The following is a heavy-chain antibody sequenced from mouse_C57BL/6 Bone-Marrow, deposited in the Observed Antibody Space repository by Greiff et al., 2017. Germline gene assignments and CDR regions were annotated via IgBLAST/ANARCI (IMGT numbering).Heavy chain of an antibody. CDR3: AGWANGDFMDY. CDR1: GYTFTSYW. J-gene: IGHJ4*01. V-gene: IGHV1-55*01. D-gene: IGHD4-1*01. CDR2: IYPGSGST. Sequence: QVQLQQSGAELVKPGASVKMSCKASGYTFTSYWITWVKQRPGQGLEWIGAIYPGSGSTNYHDKFKGKATLTVDTSSSTAYMQLSSLTSEDSAVYYCAGWANGDFMDYWGQGTSVTVSS.